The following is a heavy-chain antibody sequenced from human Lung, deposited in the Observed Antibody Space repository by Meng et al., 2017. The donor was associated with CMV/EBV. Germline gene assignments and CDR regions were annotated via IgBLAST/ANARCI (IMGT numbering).Heavy chain of an antibody. D-gene: IGHD3/OR15-3a*01. J-gene: IGHJ6*02. CDR3: AWGSDCWTSGGMDV. Sequence: SETLTLTCSVFGHPITTNYWSWVRQAPGKGLEWIGYIYYNCATNYNHSLNSRLTISMDTSKNKFYLKLSSVTAADTDVYYCAWGSDCWTSGGMDVWGQGTTVTVSS. CDR1: GHPITTNY. CDR2: IYYNCAT. V-gene: IGHV4-59*01.